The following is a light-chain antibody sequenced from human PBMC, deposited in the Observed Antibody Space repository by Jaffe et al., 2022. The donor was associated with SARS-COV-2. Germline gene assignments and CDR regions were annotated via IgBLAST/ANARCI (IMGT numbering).Light chain of an antibody. CDR3: QVWDSINDHGL. J-gene: IGLJ3*02. V-gene: IGLV3-21*02. Sequence: SYVLTQPPSVSVAPGQTARVTCGGNNIGAKSVHWYQQKPGQAPVLVVYDDSDRPSGIPERFSGSNAGNAATLTISRVEAGDEADYYCQVWDSINDHGLFGGGTKLTVL. CDR1: NIGAKS. CDR2: DDS.